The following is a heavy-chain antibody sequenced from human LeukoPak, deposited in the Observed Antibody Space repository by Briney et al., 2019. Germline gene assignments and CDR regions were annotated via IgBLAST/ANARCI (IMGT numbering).Heavy chain of an antibody. CDR1: GGSISSHY. CDR2: IYYSGST. V-gene: IGHV4-59*08. J-gene: IGHJ5*02. D-gene: IGHD3-9*01. Sequence: PSETLSLTCTVSGGSISSHYWSWIRQPPGKGLEWIGYIYYSGSTNYNPSLKSRVTISVDTSKNQFSLKLSSVTAADTAVYYCARLASRGYDILTGYYNWFDPWGQGTLVTVSS. CDR3: ARLASRGYDILTGYYNWFDP.